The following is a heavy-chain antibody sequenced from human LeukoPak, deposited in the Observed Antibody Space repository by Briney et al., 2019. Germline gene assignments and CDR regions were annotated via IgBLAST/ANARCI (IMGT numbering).Heavy chain of an antibody. CDR3: AILAAP. Sequence: QTGGSLRLSCAASGFTFSSYAMHWVRQAPGKGLEWVAVISYDGSNKYYADSVKGRFTISRDNSKNTLYLQMNSLRAEDTAVYYCAILAAPWGQGTLVTVSS. V-gene: IGHV3-30*04. CDR2: ISYDGSNK. CDR1: GFTFSSYA. J-gene: IGHJ5*02. D-gene: IGHD6-13*01.